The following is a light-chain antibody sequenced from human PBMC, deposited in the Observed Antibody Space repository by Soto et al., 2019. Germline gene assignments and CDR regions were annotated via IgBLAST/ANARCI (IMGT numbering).Light chain of an antibody. V-gene: IGKV1-8*01. Sequence: IRMTQSPSSLSASTGDRITITCRASQGISNYLAWYQQRPGKAPKLLIYAASTLQTGVPSRFSGSGSGTDFTLTITCLQSEDFATYYCQQYYTYPRTFGQGTKVEIK. CDR3: QQYYTYPRT. CDR1: QGISNY. CDR2: AAS. J-gene: IGKJ1*01.